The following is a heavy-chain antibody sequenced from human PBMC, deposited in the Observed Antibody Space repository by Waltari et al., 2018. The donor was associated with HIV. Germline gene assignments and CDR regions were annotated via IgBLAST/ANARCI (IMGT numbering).Heavy chain of an antibody. CDR1: GFTFTTYW. J-gene: IGHJ4*02. CDR2: INLNGSEK. V-gene: IGHV3-7*01. Sequence: EVQLVESGGDLVQPGGSLRLSCAVTGFTFTTYWMSWVRQAPGKGLEWVANINLNGSEKYYVDSVKGRFTISRDNAKNSLFLQMNSPRAEDTGIYYCARGWADYWGQGTLVTVSS. CDR3: ARGWADY.